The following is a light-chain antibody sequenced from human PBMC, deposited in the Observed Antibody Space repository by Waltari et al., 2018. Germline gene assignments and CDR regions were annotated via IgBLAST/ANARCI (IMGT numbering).Light chain of an antibody. Sequence: DIQMTQSPPSLSASVGDRVTITCQASQDIRNYLNWYQQKAGKAPKLLIYDAAKLETGVPSRFSGSGSGTDFTCTISSLQPEDIATYYCQQFDTPLSFGGGTKVEIK. CDR3: QQFDTPLS. V-gene: IGKV1-33*01. CDR2: DAA. CDR1: QDIRNY. J-gene: IGKJ4*01.